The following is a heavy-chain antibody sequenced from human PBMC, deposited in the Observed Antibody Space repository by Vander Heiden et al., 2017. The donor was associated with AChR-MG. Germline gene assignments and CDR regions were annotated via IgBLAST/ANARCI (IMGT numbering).Heavy chain of an antibody. CDR3: VRATCSGPSCYRLDY. V-gene: IGHV3-53*02. D-gene: IGHD2-2*02. CDR1: GFTVNSKY. J-gene: IGHJ4*02. Sequence: EVQLVETGGGLIQPGGSLILSCSASGFTVNSKYMSWVRQAPGKGLEWVSIIYSDGTTYYTDSVKGRFTISRDNSKNTLYLQMNSLRADDTALYYCVRATCSGPSCYRLDYWGQGTLVTVSS. CDR2: IYSDGTT.